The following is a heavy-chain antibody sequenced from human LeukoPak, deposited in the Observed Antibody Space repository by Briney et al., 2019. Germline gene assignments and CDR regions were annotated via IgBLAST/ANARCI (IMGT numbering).Heavy chain of an antibody. CDR1: GGTFSSYA. CDR3: ARGDLVNHLNYYYYGMDV. Sequence: GASVKVSCKASGGTFSSYAISWVRQAPGQGLEWMGGIIPIFGTANYAQKFQGRVTITADESTSTAYMELSSLRSEDTAVYYCARGDLVNHLNYYYYGMDVWGQGTTVTVSS. J-gene: IGHJ6*02. CDR2: IIPIFGTA. V-gene: IGHV1-69*13. D-gene: IGHD1-14*01.